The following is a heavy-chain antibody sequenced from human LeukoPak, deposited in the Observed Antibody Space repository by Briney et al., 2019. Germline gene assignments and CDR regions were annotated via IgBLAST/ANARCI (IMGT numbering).Heavy chain of an antibody. D-gene: IGHD6-19*01. Sequence: SETLSLTCTVSGGSISIGSYYWSWIRQPAGKGLEWIGRIYIGGSTNYNPSLKSRVIISKDTSKNQFSLKLSSVTAADTAVYYCAREQWLPYFDYWGQGTLVTVSS. V-gene: IGHV4-61*02. J-gene: IGHJ4*02. CDR1: GGSISIGSYY. CDR3: AREQWLPYFDY. CDR2: IYIGGST.